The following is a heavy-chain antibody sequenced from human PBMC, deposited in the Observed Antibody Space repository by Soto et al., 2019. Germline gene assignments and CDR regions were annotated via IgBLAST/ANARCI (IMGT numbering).Heavy chain of an antibody. CDR2: IYYSGKT. J-gene: IGHJ4*02. V-gene: IGHV4-31*03. CDR1: GGSIGSDTYY. D-gene: IGHD1-26*01. CDR3: ARDEGYFFAH. Sequence: QVQLQESGPGLVKPSQTLSLTCTVSGGSIGSDTYYWTWIRQLPGKGLEWIGFIYYSGKTYYRPYLNSRLTLSVDTSQNQLSLRLSYVSAADTAVYYCARDEGYFFAHWGQGTLVTVSS.